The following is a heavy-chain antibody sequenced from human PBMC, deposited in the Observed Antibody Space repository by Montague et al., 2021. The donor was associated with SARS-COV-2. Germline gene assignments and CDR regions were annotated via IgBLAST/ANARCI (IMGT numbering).Heavy chain of an antibody. Sequence: TLSLTCTVSGGSISSGGYYWSWIRQHPGKGLEWIGYIYYSGSTYYNPSLWSRVTISVDTSKNQFSLKMSSVTAADTAVYYCARSPEPMIILIITSLNWYFDFWGRGTLVTVSS. CDR1: GGSISSGGYY. CDR3: ARSPEPMIILIITSLNWYFDF. V-gene: IGHV4-31*03. CDR2: IYYSGST. J-gene: IGHJ2*01. D-gene: IGHD3-22*01.